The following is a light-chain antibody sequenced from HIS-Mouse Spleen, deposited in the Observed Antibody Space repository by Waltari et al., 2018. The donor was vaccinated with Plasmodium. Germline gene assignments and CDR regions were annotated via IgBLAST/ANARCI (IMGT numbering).Light chain of an antibody. Sequence: IRLTQSPSSFSASTGDRVTITCRASQGISSYLAWYQQKPGKAPKLLIYAASTLQSGVPSRFSGSGSGTDFTLTISCLQSEDFATYYCQQYYSYLLTFGGGTKVEIK. CDR1: QGISSY. V-gene: IGKV1-8*01. J-gene: IGKJ4*01. CDR3: QQYYSYLLT. CDR2: AAS.